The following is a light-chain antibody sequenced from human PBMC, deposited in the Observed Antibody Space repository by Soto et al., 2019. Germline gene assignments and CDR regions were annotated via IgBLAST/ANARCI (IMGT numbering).Light chain of an antibody. CDR2: RVS. V-gene: IGKV3-15*01. CDR3: QQSSDWPRT. Sequence: EIVMTQSPATLSVSPGERATLSCRASQSVSNRLAWYQQRPGQAPRLLIYRVSARATGIPARFSGSGSGTEFTLTISSLQSEDFAIYYCQQSSDWPRTFGQGTKVEIK. J-gene: IGKJ1*01. CDR1: QSVSNR.